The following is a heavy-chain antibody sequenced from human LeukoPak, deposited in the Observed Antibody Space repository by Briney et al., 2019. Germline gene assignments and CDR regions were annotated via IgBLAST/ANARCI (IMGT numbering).Heavy chain of an antibody. CDR1: GGSISSSNYY. CDR3: ARGLWFGDENPPYFDY. CDR2: IYTSEST. V-gene: IGHV4-61*02. J-gene: IGHJ4*02. D-gene: IGHD3-10*01. Sequence: SETLSLTCSVSGGSISSSNYYWSWIRQPAGKGLEWIGRIYTSESTNYNPSLKSRVTISVDTSRNQLSLKLSSVTAADTAVYYCARGLWFGDENPPYFDYWGQGILVTVSS.